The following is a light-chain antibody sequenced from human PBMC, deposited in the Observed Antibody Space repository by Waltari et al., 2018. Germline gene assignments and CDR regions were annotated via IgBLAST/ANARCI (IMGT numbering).Light chain of an antibody. V-gene: IGLV1-44*01. J-gene: IGLJ2*01. Sequence: QSVLIQPPSASGTPGQRVTLSCSGSNSNIGRNAINWYQQLPGTAPKLLMSGDAQRPSGVPDRVSCSKAGTSASLAIGGLQSEDEADYYCSAWDDSLNGPIFGGGTKLTVL. CDR1: NSNIGRNA. CDR3: SAWDDSLNGPI. CDR2: GDA.